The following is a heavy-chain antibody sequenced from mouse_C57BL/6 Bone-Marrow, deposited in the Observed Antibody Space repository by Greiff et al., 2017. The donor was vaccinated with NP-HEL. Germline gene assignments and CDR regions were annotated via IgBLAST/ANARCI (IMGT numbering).Heavy chain of an antibody. D-gene: IGHD2-4*01. CDR2: INPSSGYT. CDR1: RYTFTSYT. Sequence: VQLQQSGAELARPGASVKMSCKASRYTFTSYTMHWVKQRPGQGLEWIGDINPSSGYTKYNQKFKDKATLTADKSSSTAYMQLSSLTSEDSAVYYCAFYEYDYFEYWGQGTTLTVSS. CDR3: AFYEYDYFEY. J-gene: IGHJ2*01. V-gene: IGHV1-4*01.